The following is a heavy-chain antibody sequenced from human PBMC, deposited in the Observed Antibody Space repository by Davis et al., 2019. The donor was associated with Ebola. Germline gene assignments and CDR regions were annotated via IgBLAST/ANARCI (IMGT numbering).Heavy chain of an antibody. J-gene: IGHJ3*02. CDR2: INPNSGGT. V-gene: IGHV1-2*06. CDR3: ASGSIEYSSSSGLLRAENDAFDI. Sequence: AASAKVSCKASGYTFTGYYMHWVRQAPGQGLEWMGRINPNSGGTNYAQKFQGRVTMTRDTSISTAYMELSRLRSYDTAVYYCASGSIEYSSSSGLLRAENDAFDIWGQGTMVTVSS. D-gene: IGHD6-6*01. CDR1: GYTFTGYY.